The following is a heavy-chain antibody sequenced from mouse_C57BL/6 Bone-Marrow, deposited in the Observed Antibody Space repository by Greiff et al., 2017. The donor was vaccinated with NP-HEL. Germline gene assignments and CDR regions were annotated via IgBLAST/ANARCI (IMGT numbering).Heavy chain of an antibody. CDR1: GYTFTSYW. CDR3: ARDLGNMSNPWYFDV. Sequence: QVQLKQPGAELVRPGSSVKLSCKASGYTFTSYWMHWVKQRPIQGLEWIGNIDPSDSETHYNQKFKDKATLTVDKSSSTAYMQLSSLTSEDSAVYYCARDLGNMSNPWYFDVWGTGTTVTVSS. CDR2: IDPSDSET. J-gene: IGHJ1*03. D-gene: IGHD2-5*01. V-gene: IGHV1-52*01.